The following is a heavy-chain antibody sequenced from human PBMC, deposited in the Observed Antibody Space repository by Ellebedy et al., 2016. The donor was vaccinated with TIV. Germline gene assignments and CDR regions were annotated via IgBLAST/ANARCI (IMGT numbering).Heavy chain of an antibody. Sequence: MPSETLSLTCTVSGGSISSYYWSWIRQPAGKGLEWIGRIYTSGSTNYNPSLKSRVTISVDTSKNQFSLKLSSVTAADTAVYYCARARGTTRITMVRGGDWFDPWGQGTLVTVSS. V-gene: IGHV4-4*07. CDR1: GGSISSYY. CDR2: IYTSGST. J-gene: IGHJ5*02. D-gene: IGHD3-10*01. CDR3: ARARGTTRITMVRGGDWFDP.